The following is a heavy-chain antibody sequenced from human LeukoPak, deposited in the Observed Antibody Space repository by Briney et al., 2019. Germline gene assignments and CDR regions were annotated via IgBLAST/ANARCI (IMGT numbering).Heavy chain of an antibody. CDR1: GYSISSGYY. CDR3: VRQHYLDSSGYHDYFDY. V-gene: IGHV4-38-2*01. D-gene: IGHD3-22*01. CDR2: IYQSGST. J-gene: IGHJ4*02. Sequence: SETLSLTCAVSGYSISSGYYWGWLRPPPGKGLEWIGIIYQSGSTFYNPSLKSRVTISVDTAKNQFSLKLTSLTAADPAVYYCVRQHYLDSSGYHDYFDYSGERNLV.